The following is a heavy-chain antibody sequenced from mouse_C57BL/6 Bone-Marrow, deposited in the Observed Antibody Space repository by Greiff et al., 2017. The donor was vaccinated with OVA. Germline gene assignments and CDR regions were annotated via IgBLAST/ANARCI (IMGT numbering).Heavy chain of an antibody. V-gene: IGHV3-6*01. CDR2: ISYDGSN. J-gene: IGHJ2*01. CDR1: GYSITSGYY. D-gene: IGHD1-1*01. CDR3: AREGTTVVALYYFDD. Sequence: EVKLMESGPGLVKPSQSLSLTCSVTGYSITSGYYWNWIRQFPGNKLEWMGYISYDGSNNYNPSLKNRISITRDTSKNQFFLKLNSVTTEDTATYYCAREGTTVVALYYFDDWGQGTTLTVSS.